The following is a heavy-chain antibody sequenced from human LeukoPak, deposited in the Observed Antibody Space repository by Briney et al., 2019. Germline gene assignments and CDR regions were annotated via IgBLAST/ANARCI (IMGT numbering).Heavy chain of an antibody. Sequence: GGSLSLSCAASGFTFSSYSMNWVRQAPGKGLEWVSSISSSSSYIYYADSVKGRFTISRDNAKNSLYLQMNSLRAEDTAVYYCARGFTYYDFWSGSLVAFTIWGQGTLVTVSS. D-gene: IGHD3-3*01. CDR3: ARGFTYYDFWSGSLVAFTI. CDR1: GFTFSSYS. J-gene: IGHJ3*02. V-gene: IGHV3-21*01. CDR2: ISSSSSYI.